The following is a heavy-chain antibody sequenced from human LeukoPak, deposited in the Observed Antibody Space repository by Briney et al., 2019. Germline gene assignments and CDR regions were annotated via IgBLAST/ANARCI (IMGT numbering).Heavy chain of an antibody. CDR3: ARVEGSGWYWFYYYGMDV. CDR2: ISSSSSTI. J-gene: IGHJ6*02. V-gene: IGHV3-48*01. D-gene: IGHD6-19*01. CDR1: GFTFSSYS. Sequence: GGSLRLSCAASGFTFSSYSMNWVRQAPGKGLEWVSYISSSSSTIYYADSVKGRFTISRDNSKNTLYLQMNSLRAEDTAVYYCARVEGSGWYWFYYYGMDVWGQGTTVTVSS.